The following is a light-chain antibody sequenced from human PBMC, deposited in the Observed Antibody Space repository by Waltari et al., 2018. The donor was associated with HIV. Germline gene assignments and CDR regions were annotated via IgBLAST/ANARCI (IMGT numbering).Light chain of an antibody. CDR3: CTCVGSSLV. CDR1: SSDVGSYNL. Sequence: QSALTQPATVSGSPGQSITISCTGTSSDVGSYNLVSSYQQHPGKAPKLMIHEDTKRPAGVSNRFSGSKSGNTASLTISGLLAEDEAEYYCCTCVGSSLVLGTGTMVSVL. V-gene: IGLV2-23*01. J-gene: IGLJ1*01. CDR2: EDT.